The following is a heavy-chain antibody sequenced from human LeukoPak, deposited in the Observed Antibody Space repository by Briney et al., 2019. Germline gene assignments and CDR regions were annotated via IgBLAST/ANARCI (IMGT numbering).Heavy chain of an antibody. CDR2: INHSGST. CDR3: ARDKYSSSWYGRRNAFDI. J-gene: IGHJ3*02. CDR1: GGSFSGYY. D-gene: IGHD6-13*01. Sequence: SETLSLTCAVYGGSFSGYYWSWIRQPPGKGLEWIGEINHSGSTNYNPSLKSRVTISVDTSKNQFSLKLSSVTAADTAVYYCARDKYSSSWYGRRNAFDIWGQGTMVTVSS. V-gene: IGHV4-34*01.